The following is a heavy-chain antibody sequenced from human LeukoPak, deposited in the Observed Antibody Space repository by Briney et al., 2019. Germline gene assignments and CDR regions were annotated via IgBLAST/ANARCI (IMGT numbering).Heavy chain of an antibody. CDR1: GFTFSSYG. V-gene: IGHV3-30*18. J-gene: IGHJ6*02. CDR3: AKTDPPVGYYGMDV. D-gene: IGHD1-26*01. CDR2: ISYDGSNK. Sequence: GRSLRLSCAASGFTFSSYGMHWVRQAPGKGLEWVAVISYDGSNKYYADSVKGRFTISRDNSKSTLYLQMNSLRAGDTAVYYCAKTDPPVGYYGMDVWGQGTTVTVSS.